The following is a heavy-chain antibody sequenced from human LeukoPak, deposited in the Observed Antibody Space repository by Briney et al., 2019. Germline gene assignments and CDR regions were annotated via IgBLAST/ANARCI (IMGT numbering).Heavy chain of an antibody. CDR2: INPNSGGT. V-gene: IGHV1-2*02. CDR3: ARGYDCGDSALSDY. Sequence: GASVKVSCKASGYTFTGYYMHWVRQAPGQGLEWMGWINPNSGGTNYAQKFQGRVTMTRDTSISTAYMELSRLRSDDTAAYYCARGYDCGDSALSDYWGQGTLVTVSS. J-gene: IGHJ4*02. CDR1: GYTFTGYY. D-gene: IGHD4-17*01.